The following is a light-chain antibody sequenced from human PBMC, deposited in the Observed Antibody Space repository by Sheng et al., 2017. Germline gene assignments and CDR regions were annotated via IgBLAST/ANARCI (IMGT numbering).Light chain of an antibody. CDR3: QQSYGTSWT. CDR1: QSVRNW. Sequence: DIQMTQSPSSLSASVGDRVSITCRASQSVRNWLAWYQQKPGKAPKLLIYTASSLQSGVPSRFSGSRSGTDFTLTINSLQPEDFATYYCQQSYGTSWTFGQGTKVEI. V-gene: IGKV1-39*01. CDR2: TAS. J-gene: IGKJ1*01.